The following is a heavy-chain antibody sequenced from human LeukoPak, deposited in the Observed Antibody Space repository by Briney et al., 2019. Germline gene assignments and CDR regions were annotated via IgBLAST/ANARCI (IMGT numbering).Heavy chain of an antibody. CDR1: GGSISSGSYY. D-gene: IGHD3-10*01. CDR3: ARHVTYYYGSGSYYKKYYFDY. CDR2: IYTSGST. V-gene: IGHV4-61*02. J-gene: IGHJ4*02. Sequence: SETLSLTCAVSGGSISSGSYYWSWIRQPAGKGLEWIGRIYTSGSTNYNPSLKSRVTISVDTSKNQFSLKLSSVTAADTAVYYCARHVTYYYGSGSYYKKYYFDYWGQGTLVTVSS.